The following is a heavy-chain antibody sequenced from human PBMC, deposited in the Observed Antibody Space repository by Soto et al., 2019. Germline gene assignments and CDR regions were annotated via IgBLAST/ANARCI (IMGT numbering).Heavy chain of an antibody. V-gene: IGHV4-59*01. CDR2: IYYSGST. Sequence: RIRQPPGKGLEWIGYIYYSGSTNYNPSLKSRVTISVDTSKNQFSLKLSSVTAADTAVYYCARDRLANWFDPWGQGTLVTVSS. J-gene: IGHJ5*02. CDR3: ARDRLANWFDP. D-gene: IGHD3-9*01.